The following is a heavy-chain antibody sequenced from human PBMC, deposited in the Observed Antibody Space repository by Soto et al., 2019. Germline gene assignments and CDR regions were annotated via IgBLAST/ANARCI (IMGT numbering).Heavy chain of an antibody. D-gene: IGHD3-22*01. CDR1: GFTFSSYW. J-gene: IGHJ4*02. V-gene: IGHV3-23*01. CDR3: AKDAPGSGWLGDY. Sequence: QPGGSLRLSCAASGFTFSSYWMSWVRQAPGKGLEWVSTFGGGGGGTSYADFVRGRFTISRDNSKNTLYLQMNSLRAEDTAVYYCAKDAPGSGWLGDYWGLGTLVTAPQ. CDR2: FGGGGGGT.